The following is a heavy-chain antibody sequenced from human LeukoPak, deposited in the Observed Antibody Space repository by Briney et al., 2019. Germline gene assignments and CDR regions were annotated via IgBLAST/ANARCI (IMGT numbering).Heavy chain of an antibody. CDR3: ASSWEPLTFDY. D-gene: IGHD1-26*01. Sequence: SETLSLTCTVSGGSISSYYWSWIRQPPGKGLEWIGYIYYSGSTNYNPSLKSRVTISVDTSKNQFSLKLSSVTAADTAVYYCASSWEPLTFDYWGQGTPVTVSS. V-gene: IGHV4-59*01. J-gene: IGHJ4*02. CDR1: GGSISSYY. CDR2: IYYSGST.